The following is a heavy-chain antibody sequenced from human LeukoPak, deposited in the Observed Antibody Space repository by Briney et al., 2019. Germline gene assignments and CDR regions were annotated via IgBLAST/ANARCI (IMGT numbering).Heavy chain of an antibody. CDR2: IYFSGST. CDR1: GGSITSSY. CDR3: ARHELSYYDY. J-gene: IGHJ4*02. Sequence: PAETLSLTCTVSGGSITSSYWSWIRQPPGRGLEWIGYIYFSGSTNYNPSLKSRVTLSAGTSKNQFSLKLSSVTAADTAVYYCARHELSYYDYWGQGTLVTVSS. V-gene: IGHV4-59*08.